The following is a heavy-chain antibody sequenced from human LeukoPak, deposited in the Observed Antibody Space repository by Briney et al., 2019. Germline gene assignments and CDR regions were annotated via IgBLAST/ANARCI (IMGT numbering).Heavy chain of an antibody. V-gene: IGHV3-30*03. CDR3: ARANGYNYINYFDY. CDR1: GFTFSSYG. Sequence: QPGGSLRLSCAASGFTFSSYGMHWVRQAPGKGLEWVAAILYDGSNKEYAASVKGRFTISRDNSKNTLYLQTNSLRAEDTAVYYCARANGYNYINYFDYWGQGTLVTVSS. J-gene: IGHJ4*02. D-gene: IGHD5-24*01. CDR2: ILYDGSNK.